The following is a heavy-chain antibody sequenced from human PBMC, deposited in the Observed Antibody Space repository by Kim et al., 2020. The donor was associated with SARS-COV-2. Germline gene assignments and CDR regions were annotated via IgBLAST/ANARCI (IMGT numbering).Heavy chain of an antibody. D-gene: IGHD3-16*01. V-gene: IGHV3-23*01. J-gene: IGHJ2*01. CDR2: DLGGGGRT. CDR3: AYDDDPKMSWIGFGWYFER. CDR1: GFTFSRYG. Sequence: GGSLRLSCAASGFTFSRYGMSWVRQAPGKRLEWVSADLGGGGRTYYADSVKGRFTISRDNSKNTLYLEMSSLRAEDTAAYYCAYDDDPKMSWIGFGWYFERSGRGTLVTVSS.